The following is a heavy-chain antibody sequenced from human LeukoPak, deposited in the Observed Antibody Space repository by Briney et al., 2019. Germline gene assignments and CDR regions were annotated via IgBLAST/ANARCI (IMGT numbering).Heavy chain of an antibody. J-gene: IGHJ4*02. D-gene: IGHD6-19*01. CDR2: IRFSGAT. V-gene: IGHV4-59*01. CDR1: RGSIVGYF. Sequence: SETLSLTCTVSRGSIVGYFWTWVRQPPGKGLECIGNIRFSGATSYNPSLESRVTILVDSSKSQIFLNLRSVTTADTAVYYCARGNGWHDYWGQGTLVTVSS. CDR3: ARGNGWHDY.